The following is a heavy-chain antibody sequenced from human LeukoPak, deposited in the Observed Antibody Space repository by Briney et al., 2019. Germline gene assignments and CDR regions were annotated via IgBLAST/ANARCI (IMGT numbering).Heavy chain of an antibody. CDR2: INTGNS. CDR3: ARDRSIGWH. Sequence: ASVKVSCKASGYSFTSFSINWVRQASGQGLEWMGWINTGNSRYAQGFTGRFVFSMDTSVNTAYLQINSLKAEDTAVYYCARDRSIGWHWGQGTPVTVSS. D-gene: IGHD6-19*01. J-gene: IGHJ4*02. CDR1: GYSFTSFS. V-gene: IGHV7-4-1*02.